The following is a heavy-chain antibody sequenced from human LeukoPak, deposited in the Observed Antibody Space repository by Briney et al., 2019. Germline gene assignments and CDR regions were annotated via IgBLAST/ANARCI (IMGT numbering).Heavy chain of an antibody. Sequence: SETLSLTCTVSGGSISSSSYYWGWIRQPPGKGLEWIGSIYYSGSTYYNPSLKSRVTISVDTSKNQFSLKLSSVTAADTAVYYCARLTGIGILTGYSYYFDYWGQGTLVTVSS. V-gene: IGHV4-39*01. J-gene: IGHJ4*02. CDR1: GGSISSSSYY. CDR3: ARLTGIGILTGYSYYFDY. CDR2: IYYSGST. D-gene: IGHD3-9*01.